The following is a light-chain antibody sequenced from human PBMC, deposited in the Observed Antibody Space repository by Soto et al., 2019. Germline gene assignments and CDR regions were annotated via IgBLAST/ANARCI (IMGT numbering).Light chain of an antibody. CDR3: QQYGTPRSVT. CDR1: QCVSSF. Sequence: EIVLTQSPATLSLSPGERATLSCRASQCVSSFLSWYQQKPGQAPRLLIYDASNRATGIPARFSGSGSGTDFTLTISSLEPEDFAVYYCQQYGTPRSVTFGQGTRLEIK. CDR2: DAS. V-gene: IGKV3-11*01. J-gene: IGKJ5*01.